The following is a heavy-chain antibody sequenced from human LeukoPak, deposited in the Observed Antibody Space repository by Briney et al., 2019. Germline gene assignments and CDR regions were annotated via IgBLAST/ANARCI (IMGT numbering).Heavy chain of an antibody. CDR3: ARGGLSGSYRWTFDY. D-gene: IGHD1-26*01. J-gene: IGHJ4*02. V-gene: IGHV1-18*01. CDR2: ISAYNGNT. CDR1: GYTFTSYG. Sequence: ASVKVSCKASGYTFTSYGISWVRQAPGQGLEWMGWISAYNGNTNYAQKLQGRVTMTTDTSASTAYMELRSLRSDDTAVYYCARGGLSGSYRWTFDYWGQGTLVTVSS.